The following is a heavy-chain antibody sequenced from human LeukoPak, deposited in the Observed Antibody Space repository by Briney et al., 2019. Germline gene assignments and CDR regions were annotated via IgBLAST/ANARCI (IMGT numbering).Heavy chain of an antibody. V-gene: IGHV1-46*01. CDR2: INPSGDNT. CDR3: ARDNSLGDSAWWFDP. D-gene: IGHD5-12*01. Sequence: ASVKISCKASGYTFTNNYMHWVRQAPGQGLEWMGIINPSGDNTWYAQKFQGRVTLTRDMATSTDYMEVSSLRSEDTTVYYCARDNSLGDSAWWFDPWGQGTLVTVSS. J-gene: IGHJ5*02. CDR1: GYTFTNNY.